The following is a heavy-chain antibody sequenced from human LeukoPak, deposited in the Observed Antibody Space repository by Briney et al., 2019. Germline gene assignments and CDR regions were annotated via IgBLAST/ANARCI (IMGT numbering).Heavy chain of an antibody. CDR3: ATSFYYDSSGSRPDY. D-gene: IGHD3-22*01. Sequence: GESLKISCKGSGYSFTSYWIGWVRQMPGKGLEWMGIIYLSDSDVRYSPSFHGQVTISADKSINTAYLQSSSLKASDTAMDYCATSFYYDSSGSRPDYWGQGTQVTVSS. CDR2: IYLSDSDV. CDR1: GYSFTSYW. V-gene: IGHV5-51*01. J-gene: IGHJ4*02.